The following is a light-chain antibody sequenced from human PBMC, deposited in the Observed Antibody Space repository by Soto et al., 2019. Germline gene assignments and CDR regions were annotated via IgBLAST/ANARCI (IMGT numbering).Light chain of an antibody. CDR3: QQYGSSLFT. J-gene: IGKJ3*01. CDR1: QSVSSSY. CDR2: GAS. V-gene: IGKV3-20*01. Sequence: EIVLTQSPGTLSLSPGERATLSCRASQSVSSSYLAWYQQKPGQAPRLLISGASSRDTGIPDRFSGSGSGTDFTLTISRLEPEDFAVYYCQQYGSSLFTFGPGTRVDVK.